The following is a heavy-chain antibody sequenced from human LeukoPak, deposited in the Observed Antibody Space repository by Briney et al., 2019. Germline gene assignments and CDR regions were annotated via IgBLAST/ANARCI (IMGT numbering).Heavy chain of an antibody. V-gene: IGHV1-69*13. CDR3: ATRDPRNSGDY. Sequence: GASVKVSCKASGGTSSSYAISWVRQAPGQGLEWMGGIIPIFGTANYAQKFQGRVTITADESTSTAYMELSSLRSEDTAVYYCATRDPRNSGDYWGQGTLVTVSS. CDR2: IIPIFGTA. CDR1: GGTSSSYA. D-gene: IGHD4-23*01. J-gene: IGHJ4*02.